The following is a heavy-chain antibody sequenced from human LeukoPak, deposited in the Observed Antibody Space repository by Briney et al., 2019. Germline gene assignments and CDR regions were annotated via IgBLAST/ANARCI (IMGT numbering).Heavy chain of an antibody. CDR1: GFTFSSYE. CDR3: ASLGSGYDPVDGY. CDR2: ISSSGSTI. D-gene: IGHD5-12*01. J-gene: IGHJ4*02. V-gene: IGHV3-48*03. Sequence: GGSLRLSCAASGFTFSSYEMNWVRQAPGKGLEWVSYISSSGSTIYYADSVKGRFTISRDNAKNSLYLQMNSLRAEDTAVYYCASLGSGYDPVDGYWGQGTLVTVSS.